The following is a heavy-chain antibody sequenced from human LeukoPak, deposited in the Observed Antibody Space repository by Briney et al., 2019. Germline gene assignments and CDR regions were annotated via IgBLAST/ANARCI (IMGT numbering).Heavy chain of an antibody. Sequence: GGSLRLSCAASGFTFSSDSMNWVRQAPGKGLEWVSSISSTGSYIYYTDSVKGRFTISRDNAKDSLYLQMNSLRAEDTAVYYCARDLQPFSRDSCYDYWGQGTLVTVSS. CDR2: ISSTGSYI. CDR1: GFTFSSDS. J-gene: IGHJ4*02. CDR3: ARDLQPFSRDSCYDY. V-gene: IGHV3-21*01. D-gene: IGHD2-15*01.